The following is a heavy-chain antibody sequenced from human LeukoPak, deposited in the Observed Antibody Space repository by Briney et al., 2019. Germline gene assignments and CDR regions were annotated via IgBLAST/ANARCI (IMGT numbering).Heavy chain of an antibody. CDR3: VRANYGLDY. CDR2: ITGGGNTI. D-gene: IGHD3-10*01. V-gene: IGHV3-11*04. CDR1: GFTYSDYY. Sequence: TGGSLRLSCAASGFTYSDYYMSWIRQAPGKGREWISYITGGGNTIEYGDSVKGRFTISRDNAKNSLFLQMNSLRTEDTAVYYCVRANYGLDYWGQGTLVTVSS. J-gene: IGHJ4*02.